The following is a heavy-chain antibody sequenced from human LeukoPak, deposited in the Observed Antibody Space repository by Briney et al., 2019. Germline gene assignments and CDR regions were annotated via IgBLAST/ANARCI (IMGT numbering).Heavy chain of an antibody. Sequence: GGSLRLSCAASGFTFSSYSMNWVRQAPGKGLEWVSSISSSSSYIYYADSVKGRFTISRDNAKNSLYLQMNSLRAEDTAVYYCARDLEVCWMGNYFDYWGQGTLVTVSS. J-gene: IGHJ4*02. CDR1: GFTFSSYS. CDR2: ISSSSSYI. D-gene: IGHD3-16*01. V-gene: IGHV3-21*01. CDR3: ARDLEVCWMGNYFDY.